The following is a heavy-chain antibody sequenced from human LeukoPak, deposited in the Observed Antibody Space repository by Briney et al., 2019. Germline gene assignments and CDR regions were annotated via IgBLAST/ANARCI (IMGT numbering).Heavy chain of an antibody. CDR1: GYTFTSYY. Sequence: ASVRVSCKASGYTFTSYYMQWVRQAPGEGVEWMGLINPSGGSTSYAQKFQGRVTMTRDMSTSTFYMELSSLRSEDTAVYYCARDLIKSPPGGTFDYWGQGTLVTVSS. J-gene: IGHJ4*02. CDR2: INPSGGST. CDR3: ARDLIKSPPGGTFDY. D-gene: IGHD3-16*01. V-gene: IGHV1-46*01.